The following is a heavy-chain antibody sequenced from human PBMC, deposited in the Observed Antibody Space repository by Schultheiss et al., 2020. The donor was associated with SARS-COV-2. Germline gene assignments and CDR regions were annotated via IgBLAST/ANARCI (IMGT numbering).Heavy chain of an antibody. CDR1: GGSISSYY. D-gene: IGHD4-17*01. Sequence: SQTLSLTCTVSGGSISSYYWSWIRQPPGKGLEWIGSLSYSGSTDYNPSLKSRVTISVDTSKKNFSLKLRSVTDADTALYYCARASTETLALPDDYWGQGTLVTVSS. CDR2: LSYSGST. J-gene: IGHJ4*02. CDR3: ARASTETLALPDDY. V-gene: IGHV4-59*01.